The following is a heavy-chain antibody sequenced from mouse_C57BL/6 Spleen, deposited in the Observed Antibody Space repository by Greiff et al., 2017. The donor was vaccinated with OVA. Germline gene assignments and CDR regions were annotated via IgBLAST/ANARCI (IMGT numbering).Heavy chain of an antibody. D-gene: IGHD3-3*01. CDR1: GYTFTSYW. Sequence: QVQLQQPGPELVRPGTSVKLSCKASGYTFTSYWMHWVKQRPGQGLEWIGVIDPSDSYTNYNQKFKGKATLTVDTSSSTAYMQLSSLTSEDSAVYYCARRDGDYAMDYWGQGTSVTVSS. CDR2: IDPSDSYT. CDR3: ARRDGDYAMDY. J-gene: IGHJ4*01. V-gene: IGHV1-59*01.